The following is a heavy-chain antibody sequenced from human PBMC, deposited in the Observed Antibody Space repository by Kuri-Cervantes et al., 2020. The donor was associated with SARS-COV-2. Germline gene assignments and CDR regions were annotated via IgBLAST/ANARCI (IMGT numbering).Heavy chain of an antibody. Sequence: LSLTCAASGFTFSSYGMHWVRQAPGEGLEWVAVISYDGSNKYYADSVKGRFTISRDNSKNTLYLQMNSLRAEDTAVYYCARSLYGGTSWYYGMDVWGQGTTVTVSS. CDR3: ARSLYGGTSWYYGMDV. D-gene: IGHD4-23*01. V-gene: IGHV3-30*03. CDR1: GFTFSSYG. CDR2: ISYDGSNK. J-gene: IGHJ6*02.